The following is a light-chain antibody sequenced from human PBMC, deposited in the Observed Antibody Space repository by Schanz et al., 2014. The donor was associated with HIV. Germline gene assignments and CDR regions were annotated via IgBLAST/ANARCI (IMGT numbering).Light chain of an antibody. CDR2: GAS. CDR1: QGVLSN. CDR3: QQYENWPT. Sequence: EIVMTQSPATLSVSPGESATLSCRAGQGVLSNLAWYQQKPGQSPRLLIYGASTRATGIPARFSGSRSGTEFTLTISSLQSEDFAVYYCQQYENWPTFGQGTRLEIK. V-gene: IGKV3D-15*01. J-gene: IGKJ5*01.